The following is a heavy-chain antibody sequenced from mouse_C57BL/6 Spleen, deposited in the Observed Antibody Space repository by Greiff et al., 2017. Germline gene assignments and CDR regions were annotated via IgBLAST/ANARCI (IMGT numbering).Heavy chain of an antibody. D-gene: IGHD2-3*01. CDR3: AREIYDGYPFWYFDY. Sequence: QVQLQQPGAELVKPGASVTMSCKASGYTFTSYWITWVKQRPGQGLEWIGDIYPGSGSTNYNEKFKSKATLTVDTSSSTAYMQLSSLTSEDSAVYYCAREIYDGYPFWYFDYWGQGTTLTVSS. V-gene: IGHV1-55*01. CDR1: GYTFTSYW. J-gene: IGHJ2*01. CDR2: IYPGSGST.